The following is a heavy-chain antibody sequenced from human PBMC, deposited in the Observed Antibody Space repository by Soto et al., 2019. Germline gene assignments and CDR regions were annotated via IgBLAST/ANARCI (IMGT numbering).Heavy chain of an antibody. CDR3: ARPLVGDLYGMDV. V-gene: IGHV5-51*01. CDR2: IYPGDSDT. CDR1: GYSFTNYW. J-gene: IGHJ6*04. D-gene: IGHD1-26*01. Sequence: GESLKISCNGSGYSFTNYWIGWVRQMPGKGLEWMGIIYPGDSDTRYSPSFQGQVTISADKSISTAYLQWSSLKAWDTCMYYCARPLVGDLYGMDVWGEGTTVTISS.